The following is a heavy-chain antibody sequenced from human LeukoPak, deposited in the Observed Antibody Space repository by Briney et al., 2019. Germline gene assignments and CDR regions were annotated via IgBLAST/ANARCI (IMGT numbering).Heavy chain of an antibody. CDR2: FDPEDGET. V-gene: IGHV1-24*01. CDR3: ATTPYYYDSSGYAFDI. Sequence: ASVKVSCKVSGYTLTELSMHWVRQAPGKGLEWMGGFDPEDGETIYAQKFQGRVTMTEDTSTDTAYMELSSLRSEDTAVYYCATTPYYYDSSGYAFDIWGQGTMVTVSS. CDR1: GYTLTELS. D-gene: IGHD3-22*01. J-gene: IGHJ3*02.